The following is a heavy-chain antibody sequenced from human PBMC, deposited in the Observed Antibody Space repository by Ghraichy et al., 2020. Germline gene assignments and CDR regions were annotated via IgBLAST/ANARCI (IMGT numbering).Heavy chain of an antibody. CDR3: ARVSGYSSSWYPGYFDY. V-gene: IGHV4-61*01. D-gene: IGHD6-13*01. CDR2: IYYSGST. Sequence: SETLSLTCTVSGGSVSSGSYYWSWILQPPGKGLEWIGYIYYSGSTNYNPSLKSRVTISVDTSKNQFSLKLSSVTAADTAVYYCARVSGYSSSWYPGYFDYWGQGTLVTVSS. CDR1: GGSVSSGSYY. J-gene: IGHJ4*02.